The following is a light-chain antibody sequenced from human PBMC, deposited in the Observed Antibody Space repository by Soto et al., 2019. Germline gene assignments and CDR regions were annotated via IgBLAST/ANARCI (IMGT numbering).Light chain of an antibody. V-gene: IGKV1-17*03. CDR3: LQHFSYSWT. J-gene: IGKJ1*01. CDR1: QSIANS. Sequence: DIQMTQSPSAMSASVGDRVTITCRASQSIANSLAWFQQKPGKVPERLIYDASRLQRGVPSRFSGSGSGTDFTLTISSLQPEDFATYFCLQHFSYSWTFGQGTKVEIK. CDR2: DAS.